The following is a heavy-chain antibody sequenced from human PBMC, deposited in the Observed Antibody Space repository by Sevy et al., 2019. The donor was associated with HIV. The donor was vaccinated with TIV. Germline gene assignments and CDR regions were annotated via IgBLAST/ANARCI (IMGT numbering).Heavy chain of an antibody. D-gene: IGHD3-22*01. J-gene: IGHJ6*02. CDR3: ARGRGYDSSGYPFYYGMDV. V-gene: IGHV1-8*01. CDR2: MNPNSGNT. Sequence: ASVKVSCKASGYTFTSYDINWVRQATGQGLEWMGWMNPNSGNTGYAQKFQGRVTMTRNTSISTAYTELSSLRSEDTAVYYCARGRGYDSSGYPFYYGMDVWGQGTTVTVSS. CDR1: GYTFTSYD.